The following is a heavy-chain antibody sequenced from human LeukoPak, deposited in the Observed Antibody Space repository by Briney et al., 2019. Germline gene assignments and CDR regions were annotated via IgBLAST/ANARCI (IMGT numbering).Heavy chain of an antibody. CDR2: FSGSGGRA. J-gene: IGHJ3*02. CDR1: GFTFSTYA. D-gene: IGHD3-22*01. CDR3: AKDRVSMIVVVAFDI. Sequence: GGSLRLSCAASGFTFSTYAMNGVRQAPGKGLEGVSAFSGSGGRAYYADSVKGRFTISRDISKNTLYLQMDSLRAEDTAVYYCAKDRVSMIVVVAFDIWGQGTMVTVSS. V-gene: IGHV3-23*01.